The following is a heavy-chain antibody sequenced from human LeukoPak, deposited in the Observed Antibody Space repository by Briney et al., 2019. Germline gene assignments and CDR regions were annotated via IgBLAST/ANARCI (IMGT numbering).Heavy chain of an antibody. Sequence: GGSLRLSCAASGFTVSSNYMSWVRQAPGKGLEWVSVIYSGGSTYYADSVKGRFTISRDNSKNTLYLQMNSLRAEDTAVYYCARDLAYCGGDCHATAEYYFDYWGQGTLVTVSS. J-gene: IGHJ4*02. CDR1: GFTVSSNY. V-gene: IGHV3-66*01. CDR3: ARDLAYCGGDCHATAEYYFDY. CDR2: IYSGGST. D-gene: IGHD2-21*02.